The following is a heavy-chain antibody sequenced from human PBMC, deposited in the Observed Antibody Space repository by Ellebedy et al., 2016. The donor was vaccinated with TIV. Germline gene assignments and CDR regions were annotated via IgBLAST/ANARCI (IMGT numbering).Heavy chain of an antibody. CDR3: AREDAFDI. CDR1: GYTFTKYN. CDR2: VNPNSGDT. J-gene: IGHJ3*02. Sequence: AASVKVPCKASGYTFTKYNINWVRQSTGQGLEWMGWVNPNSGDTDYAQKFRDRVTMTRDTSTNTAYLELSSLRSEDTAVYYCAREDAFDIWGQGTMVTVS. V-gene: IGHV1-8*01.